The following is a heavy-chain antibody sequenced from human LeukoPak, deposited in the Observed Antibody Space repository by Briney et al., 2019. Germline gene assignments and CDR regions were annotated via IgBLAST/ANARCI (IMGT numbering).Heavy chain of an antibody. Sequence: GGSLRLSCAASGFTFSSYAMGWVRQAPGKGLEWVSAISGSGGSTYYADSVKGRFTISRDNSKNTLYLQMNSLRAEDTAVYYCAKDFIVVVPAATFDYWGQGTLVTVSS. J-gene: IGHJ4*02. CDR1: GFTFSSYA. CDR2: ISGSGGST. CDR3: AKDFIVVVPAATFDY. V-gene: IGHV3-23*01. D-gene: IGHD2-2*01.